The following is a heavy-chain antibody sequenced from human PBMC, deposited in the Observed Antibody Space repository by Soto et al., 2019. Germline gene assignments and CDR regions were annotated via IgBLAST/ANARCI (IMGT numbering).Heavy chain of an antibody. D-gene: IGHD3-16*01. CDR1: GFTFSDPY. CDR3: ARIMTNSWYFDL. V-gene: IGHV3-72*01. CDR2: TRNKANSYTT. J-gene: IGHJ2*01. Sequence: EVQLVESGGGLVQPGGSLRLSCAASGFTFSDPYMDWVRQAPGKGLEWVGRTRNKANSYTTEYAASVKGRFTISRDDSRNSLYLQMNSRKTEDTAVYYCARIMTNSWYFDLWGRGTLVTVSS.